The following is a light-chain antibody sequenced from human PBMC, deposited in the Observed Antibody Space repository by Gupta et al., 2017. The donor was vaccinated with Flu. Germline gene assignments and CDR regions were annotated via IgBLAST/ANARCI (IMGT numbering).Light chain of an antibody. CDR1: SGSICTNY. Sequence: NFTLSQPPSLAASPGMTVTIPCTLSSGSICTNYVQRYTQSPGRYPTTVIYEDNQRPSEVADRFSGSVDSSSTSASLSISELKTEDEADYVCQSYDSFSRDVVFGGGTRLTVL. CDR3: QSYDSFSRDVV. J-gene: IGLJ2*01. V-gene: IGLV6-57*01. CDR2: EDN.